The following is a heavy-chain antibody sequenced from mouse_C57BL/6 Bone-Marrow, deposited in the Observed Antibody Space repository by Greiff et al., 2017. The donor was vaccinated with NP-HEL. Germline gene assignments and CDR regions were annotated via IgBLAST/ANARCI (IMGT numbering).Heavy chain of an antibody. CDR2: IYPGDGDT. D-gene: IGHD1-1*01. V-gene: IGHV1-82*01. CDR1: GYAFSSSW. Sequence: LEESGPELVKPGASVKISCKASGYAFSSSWMNWVKQRPGKGLEWIGRIYPGDGDTNYNGKFKGKATLTADKSSSTAYMQLSSLTSEDSAVYFCATHYYGSNWYFDVWGTGTTVTVSS. CDR3: ATHYYGSNWYFDV. J-gene: IGHJ1*03.